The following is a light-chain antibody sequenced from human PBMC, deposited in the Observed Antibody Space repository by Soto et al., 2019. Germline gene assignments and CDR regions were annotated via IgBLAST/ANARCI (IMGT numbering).Light chain of an antibody. CDR2: DVT. V-gene: IGLV2-14*03. Sequence: QSALTQPASVSGSPGQSITISCTGTSSDVGGFNYVSWYQQHPGKAPKLMIYDVTNRPSGVSYRFSGSKSVNTASLTISGLQAEDEADYYCNSYTSSSTNVFGTGTKVTVL. J-gene: IGLJ1*01. CDR3: NSYTSSSTNV. CDR1: SSDVGGFNY.